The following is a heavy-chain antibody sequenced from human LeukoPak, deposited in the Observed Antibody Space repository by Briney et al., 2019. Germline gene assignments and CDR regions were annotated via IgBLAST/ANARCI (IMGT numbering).Heavy chain of an antibody. D-gene: IGHD3-3*01. CDR2: IYTSGST. J-gene: IGHJ6*03. CDR3: AGQVLRFLEWSSHMDV. Sequence: KPSETLSLTCTVSGGSISSYYWSWIRQPAGKGLEWIGRIYTSGSTNYNPSLKSRVTMSVDTSKNQFSLKLSSVTAADTAVYYCAGQVLRFLEWSSHMDVWGKGTTVTVSS. V-gene: IGHV4-4*07. CDR1: GGSISSYY.